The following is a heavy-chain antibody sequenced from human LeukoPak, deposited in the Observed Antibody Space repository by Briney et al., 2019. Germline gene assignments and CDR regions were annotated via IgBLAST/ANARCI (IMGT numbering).Heavy chain of an antibody. J-gene: IGHJ4*02. CDR2: IIPIFGTA. Sequence: GASVKVSCKASGGTFSSYAISWVRQAPGQGLEWMGGIIPIFGTANYAQKFQGRVTITADKSTSTAYMELSSLRSEGTAVYYCARGFGEIYPPLFDYWGQGTLVTVSS. D-gene: IGHD3-10*01. CDR3: ARGFGEIYPPLFDY. V-gene: IGHV1-69*06. CDR1: GGTFSSYA.